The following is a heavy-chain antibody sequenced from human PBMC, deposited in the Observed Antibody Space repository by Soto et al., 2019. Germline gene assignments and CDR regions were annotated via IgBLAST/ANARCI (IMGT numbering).Heavy chain of an antibody. CDR3: ARDIRGYSRAFDY. V-gene: IGHV4-61*01. CDR1: GGSVSSASYY. Sequence: SETLSLTCTFSGGSVSSASYYWTWIRQSPGKGLEWIGYIYYTGSTNYNPSLKSRVTISVDTSKNLFSLKLTSVTAADTAVYYCARDIRGYSRAFDYWGQGNMVTVSS. CDR2: IYYTGST. D-gene: IGHD5-18*01. J-gene: IGHJ4*02.